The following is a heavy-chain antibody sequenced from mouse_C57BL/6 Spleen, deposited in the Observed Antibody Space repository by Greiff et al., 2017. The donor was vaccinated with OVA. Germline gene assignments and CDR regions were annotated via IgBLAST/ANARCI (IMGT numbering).Heavy chain of an antibody. CDR2: IYPGSGST. Sequence: VQLQQSGAELVKPGASVKMSCKASGYTFTSYWITWVKQRPGQGLEWIGDIYPGSGSTNYNAKFKSQATLTVDTSSSTVYMQLSSLTSEDSAVYYCERWDGYLRDYWGQGTSVTVSS. CDR1: GYTFTSYW. V-gene: IGHV1-55*01. CDR3: ERWDGYLRDY. J-gene: IGHJ4*01. D-gene: IGHD2-3*01.